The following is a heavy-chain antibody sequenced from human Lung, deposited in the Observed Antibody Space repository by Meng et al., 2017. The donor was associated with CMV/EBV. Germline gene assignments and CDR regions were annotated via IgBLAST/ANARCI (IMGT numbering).Heavy chain of an antibody. J-gene: IGHJ4*02. CDR1: GLSTYG. D-gene: IGHD1-1*01. CDR2: IWFDGSSK. CDR3: AKDGKSGGYFDY. V-gene: IGHV3-30*02. Sequence: VQRVESGGGVVQPGGSLRLSCGASGLSTYGMHWVRQVPGKGLEWVAFIWFDGSSKYYADSVKGRFSISRDNSKNTLYLQMNSLRPEDTGVYYCAKDGKSGGYFDYWGQGTLVTVSS.